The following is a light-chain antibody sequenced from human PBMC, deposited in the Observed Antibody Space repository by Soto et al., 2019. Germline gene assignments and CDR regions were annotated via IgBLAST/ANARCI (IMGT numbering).Light chain of an antibody. V-gene: IGKV1-5*01. CDR2: DAS. J-gene: IGKJ4*01. Sequence: DIQMTQSPSTLSAPVGDRVTITCRASQSISSWLAWYQQKPGKAPKLLIYDASSLESGVPSRFSGSGSDTEFTLTINNLQPDDFATYHCQQYNRYSLTFGGGTKVDIK. CDR1: QSISSW. CDR3: QQYNRYSLT.